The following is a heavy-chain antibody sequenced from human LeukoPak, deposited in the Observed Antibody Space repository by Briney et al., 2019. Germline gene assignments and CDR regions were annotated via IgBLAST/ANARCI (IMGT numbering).Heavy chain of an antibody. V-gene: IGHV3-30-3*01. CDR2: ISYDGSNK. D-gene: IGHD6-19*01. Sequence: SGGSLRLSCAASGVTFSSYAMHWVRQAPGKGLEWVAVISYDGSNKYYADSVKGRFTISRDNSKNTLYLQMNSLRAEDTAVYYCAESSSGWYYVDYWGQGTLVTVSS. J-gene: IGHJ4*02. CDR3: AESSSGWYYVDY. CDR1: GVTFSSYA.